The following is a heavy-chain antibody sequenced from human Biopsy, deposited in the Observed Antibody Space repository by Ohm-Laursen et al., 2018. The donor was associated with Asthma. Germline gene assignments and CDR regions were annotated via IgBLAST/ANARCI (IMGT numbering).Heavy chain of an antibody. Sequence: PLRLSCTASGFTFSSFGMHWVRQAPGKGLDWVAVISFDGTNRNYTDSVKGRFTISRDNAKNSLYLQMNSLRAEDTAVYYCARDGPELPTELDYWGPGTLVTVSS. J-gene: IGHJ4*02. D-gene: IGHD1-14*01. CDR1: GFTFSSFG. V-gene: IGHV3-30*03. CDR2: ISFDGTNR. CDR3: ARDGPELPTELDY.